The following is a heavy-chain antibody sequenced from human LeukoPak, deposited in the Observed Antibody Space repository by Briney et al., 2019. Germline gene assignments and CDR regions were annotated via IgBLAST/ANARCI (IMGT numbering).Heavy chain of an antibody. V-gene: IGHV3-30*01. J-gene: IGHJ4*02. CDR1: GFTFSSYA. Sequence: GGSLRLSCAASGFTFSSYAMRWVRQAPGKGLEWVAVISYDGSNKYYADSVKGRFTISRDNSKNTLYLQMNSLRAEDTAVYYCAREGSGSHYDYWGQGTLVTVSS. CDR3: AREGSGSHYDY. D-gene: IGHD1-26*01. CDR2: ISYDGSNK.